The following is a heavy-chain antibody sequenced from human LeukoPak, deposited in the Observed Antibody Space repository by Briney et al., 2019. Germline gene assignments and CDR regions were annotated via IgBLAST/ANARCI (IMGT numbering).Heavy chain of an antibody. CDR3: AKDVRYASGWSTPES. V-gene: IGHV4-4*07. J-gene: IGHJ5*02. CDR2: IYSSGSA. CDR1: GGSIMNHY. Sequence: PSETLSLTCTVSGGSIMNHYWSWIRQPAGKGLEWIGRIYSSGSANYSPSLKSRVSMSIDTSKNHFSLNLTSVTAADTALYSCAKDVRYASGWSTPESWGQGTLVTVSS. D-gene: IGHD6-19*01.